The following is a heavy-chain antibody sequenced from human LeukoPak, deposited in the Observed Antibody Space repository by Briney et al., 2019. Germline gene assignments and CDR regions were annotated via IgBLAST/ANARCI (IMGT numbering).Heavy chain of an antibody. CDR3: ATADPSSSFLYFDY. J-gene: IGHJ4*02. V-gene: IGHV1-24*01. CDR1: GYTLTELS. Sequence: ASVKVSCKVSGYTLTELSMHWVRQAPGKGLEWMGGFDPEDRDTIYAQKFQDRVTMTEDTSTDTAYLELSSLRSEDTAVYYCATADPSSSFLYFDYWGQGTLVTVSS. D-gene: IGHD2-2*01. CDR2: FDPEDRDT.